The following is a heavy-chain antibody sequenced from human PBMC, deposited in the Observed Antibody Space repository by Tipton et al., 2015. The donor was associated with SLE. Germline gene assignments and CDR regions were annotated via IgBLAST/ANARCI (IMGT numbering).Heavy chain of an antibody. D-gene: IGHD1-1*01. CDR2: ISSSSSYI. CDR1: GFTFSSYS. CDR3: ARDKFGGGPMEH. V-gene: IGHV3-21*01. J-gene: IGHJ4*02. Sequence: SLRLSCAASGFTFSSYSMNWVRQAPGKGLEWVSSISSSSSYIYYADSVKGRFTISRDNAKNSLYLQMNSLRAEDTAVYYCARDKFGGGPMEHWGQGTLVTVSS.